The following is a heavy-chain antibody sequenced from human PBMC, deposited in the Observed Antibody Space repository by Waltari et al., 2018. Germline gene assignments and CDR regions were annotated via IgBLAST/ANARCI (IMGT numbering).Heavy chain of an antibody. Sequence: QLQLQESGPGLVKPSETLSLTCTVSGGSISSSSYYWGWIRQPPGKGLEWLGSIYYRVSTYYNPSLKSRVTISVDTSKNQFSLKLSSVTAADTAVYYGARDLPLTMVQGVRGGVLDYWGQGTLVTVSS. J-gene: IGHJ4*02. CDR3: ARDLPLTMVQGVRGGVLDY. V-gene: IGHV4-39*07. D-gene: IGHD3-10*01. CDR1: GGSISSSSYY. CDR2: IYYRVST.